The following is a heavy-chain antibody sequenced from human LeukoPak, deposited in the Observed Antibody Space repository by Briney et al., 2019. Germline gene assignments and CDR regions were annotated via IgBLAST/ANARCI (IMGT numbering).Heavy chain of an antibody. CDR1: GFTFDDYA. J-gene: IGHJ3*02. CDR2: ISWNSGSI. D-gene: IGHD3-22*01. Sequence: PGGSLRLSCAASGFTFDDYAMHRVRQAPGKGLEWVSGISWNSGSIGYADSVKGRFTISRDNAKNSLYLQMNSLRAEDTALYYCAKLGYYYDSSAPLDAFDIWGQGTMVTVSS. V-gene: IGHV3-9*01. CDR3: AKLGYYYDSSAPLDAFDI.